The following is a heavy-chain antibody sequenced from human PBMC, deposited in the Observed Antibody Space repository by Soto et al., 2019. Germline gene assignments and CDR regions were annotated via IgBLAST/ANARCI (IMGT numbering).Heavy chain of an antibody. V-gene: IGHV3-33*01. CDR1: GFTFSSYG. CDR2: IWYDGSNK. J-gene: IGHJ4*02. Sequence: GGSLRLSCAASGFTFSSYGMHWVRQAPGKGLEWVAVIWYDGSNKYYADSVKGRFTISRDNSKNTLYLQMNSLRAEDTAVYYCARDRVQPNHFDYWGQGTLVTVSS. D-gene: IGHD6-13*01. CDR3: ARDRVQPNHFDY.